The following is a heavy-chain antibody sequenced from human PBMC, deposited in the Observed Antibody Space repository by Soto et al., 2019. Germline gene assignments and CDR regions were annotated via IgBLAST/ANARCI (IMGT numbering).Heavy chain of an antibody. CDR1: GGTFSSYA. Sequence: SVKVSCKASGGTFSSYAIIWVRQAPGQGPEWMGGIIHIFGTANYAQKFKGRVTITADESTSTDYMELRSLRSEDTAVCYCATEYSRFYFDYWGQGTLVTVSS. J-gene: IGHJ4*02. CDR2: IIHIFGTA. CDR3: ATEYSRFYFDY. V-gene: IGHV1-69*13. D-gene: IGHD6-6*01.